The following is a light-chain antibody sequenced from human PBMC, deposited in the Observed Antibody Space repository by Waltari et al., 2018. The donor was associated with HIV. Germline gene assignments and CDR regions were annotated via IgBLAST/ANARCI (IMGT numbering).Light chain of an antibody. CDR1: SSDVGGYNY. CDR2: EVS. CDR3: SAYAGSSNVL. J-gene: IGLJ2*01. V-gene: IGLV2-8*01. Sequence: QSALTQPPSASGSPGQSVTISCTGTSSDVGGYNYVPWDQQHPGKAPKPMIYEVSKRPSGVPDRFSGSKSGNQAPLTVSWLQGENEADYYCSAYAGSSNVLFGGGTKLTVL.